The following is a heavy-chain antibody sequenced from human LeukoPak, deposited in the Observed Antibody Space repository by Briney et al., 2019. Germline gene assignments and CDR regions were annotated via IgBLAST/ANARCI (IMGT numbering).Heavy chain of an antibody. CDR1: GDSISGYY. CDR3: ARDRGSEGGFDY. J-gene: IGHJ4*02. V-gene: IGHV4-59*01. D-gene: IGHD6-25*01. CDR2: IFHSGST. Sequence: SETLSLTCTVSGDSISGYYWSWIRQPPGKGPEWIAYIFHSGSTNYDPSLKSRVTISVDTSKNQFSLKLRSVTAADTAVYYCARDRGSEGGFDYWGQGTLSPSPQ.